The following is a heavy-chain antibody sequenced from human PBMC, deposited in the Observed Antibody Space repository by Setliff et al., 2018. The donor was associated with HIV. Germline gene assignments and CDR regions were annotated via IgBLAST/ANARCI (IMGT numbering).Heavy chain of an antibody. CDR3: ARDLASPDYSSGCPGY. V-gene: IGHV3-30*02. J-gene: IGHJ4*02. CDR1: GFTFSSYG. D-gene: IGHD6-19*01. Sequence: PGGSLRLSCAASGFTFSSYGMHWVRQAPGKGLEWVAFIRYDGSNIYYADSVRGRCAISRDNFKNTVYLQVHSLRIEDTAVYYCARDLASPDYSSGCPGYWGQGTLVTVSS. CDR2: IRYDGSNI.